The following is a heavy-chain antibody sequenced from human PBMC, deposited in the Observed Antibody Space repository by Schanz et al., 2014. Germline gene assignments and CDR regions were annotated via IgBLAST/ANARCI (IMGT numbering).Heavy chain of an antibody. CDR1: GFTFSSYG. CDR2: IWYDGSNK. CDR3: ARDHTTESYYSAGPPIDY. J-gene: IGHJ4*02. V-gene: IGHV3-33*01. Sequence: VQLLESGGGLIQPGRSLRLSCAASGFTFSSYGMHWVRQAPGKGLEWVAVIWYDGSNKYYADSVKGRFTISRDNSKNTLFLQMNSLRAEDTAVYYGARDHTTESYYSAGPPIDYWGQGTLLTVSS. D-gene: IGHD1-26*01.